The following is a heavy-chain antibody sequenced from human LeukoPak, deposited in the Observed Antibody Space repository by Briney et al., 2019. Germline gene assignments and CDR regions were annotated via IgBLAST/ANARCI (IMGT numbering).Heavy chain of an antibody. Sequence: SETLSPTCTVSGGSINTYYWSWIRQPAGKGLEWIGRIYTSGSTNYNPSLKSRVTISIDKSKNQLSLKLSSVTAADTAVYYCARDLWRFDPWGQGTLVTVSS. CDR3: ARDLWRFDP. V-gene: IGHV4-4*07. D-gene: IGHD2/OR15-2a*01. CDR1: GGSINTYY. CDR2: IYTSGST. J-gene: IGHJ5*02.